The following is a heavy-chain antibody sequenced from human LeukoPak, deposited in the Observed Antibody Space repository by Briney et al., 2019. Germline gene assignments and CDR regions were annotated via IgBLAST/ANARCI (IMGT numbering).Heavy chain of an antibody. CDR3: ARQNTAMVASFDY. Sequence: PSETLSLTCTVSGGSISSSSYYWGWIRQPPGEGLEWIGSIYYSGSTYYNPSLKSRVTISVDTSKNQFSLKLSSVSAADTAVYYCARQNTAMVASFDYWGRGTLVTVSS. V-gene: IGHV4-39*01. D-gene: IGHD5-18*01. CDR2: IYYSGST. CDR1: GGSISSSSYY. J-gene: IGHJ4*02.